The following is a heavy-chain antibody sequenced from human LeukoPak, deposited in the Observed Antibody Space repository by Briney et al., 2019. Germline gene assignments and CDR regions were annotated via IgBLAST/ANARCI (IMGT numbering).Heavy chain of an antibody. Sequence: GGSLRLSCAASGFSFNSFAMSWVRQAPGMGLEWVASINHNGNVNYYVDSVKGRFTISRDNAKNSLYLQMSNLRAEDTAVYFCARGGGLDVWGQGATVTVSS. J-gene: IGHJ6*02. CDR1: GFSFNSFA. CDR2: INHNGNVN. CDR3: ARGGGLDV. D-gene: IGHD3-16*01. V-gene: IGHV3-7*03.